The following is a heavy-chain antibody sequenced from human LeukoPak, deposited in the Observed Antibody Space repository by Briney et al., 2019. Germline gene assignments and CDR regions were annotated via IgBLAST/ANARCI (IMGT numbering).Heavy chain of an antibody. V-gene: IGHV4-4*07. CDR1: TGSISGYY. J-gene: IGHJ5*02. CDR2: IYTSGST. Sequence: PSETLSLTCNVSTGSISGYYWSWIRQPPGKGLEWIGRIYTSGSTNYNPSLKSRVTMSVDTSKNQFSLKLSSVTAADTAVYYCARNEGEQLVPGGFDPRGQGTLVTVSS. CDR3: ARNEGEQLVPGGFDP. D-gene: IGHD6-13*01.